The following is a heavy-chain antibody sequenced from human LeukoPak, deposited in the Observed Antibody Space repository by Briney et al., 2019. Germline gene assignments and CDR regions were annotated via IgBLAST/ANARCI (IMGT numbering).Heavy chain of an antibody. V-gene: IGHV4-39*01. CDR3: ARAGFGLAPLRGTPFDY. Sequence: SETLSLTCTVSDGPISSSDYCWGWVRQPPGKGLEWIGSIFYSGITYYNPSLKSRVTISVDTSKNQFSLKLSPVTAADTAVYYCARAGFGLAPLRGTPFDYWGQGTLVTVSS. CDR1: DGPISSSDYC. J-gene: IGHJ4*02. D-gene: IGHD3-10*01. CDR2: IFYSGIT.